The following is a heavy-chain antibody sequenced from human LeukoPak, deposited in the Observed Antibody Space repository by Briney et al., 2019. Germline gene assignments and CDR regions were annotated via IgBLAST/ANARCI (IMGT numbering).Heavy chain of an antibody. CDR1: EYTFTAYY. CDR2: INPRSGGT. CDR3: ARDWAFGDLFLPY. Sequence: ASVKVSCEASEYTFTAYYVHWVRQAPGQGLEWMGWINPRSGGTNYAQKFLGRVIMSRDTSISTAYVDLRRLRSDDTAVYYCARDWAFGDLFLPYWGQGTLVTVSS. J-gene: IGHJ4*02. D-gene: IGHD3-10*01. V-gene: IGHV1-2*02.